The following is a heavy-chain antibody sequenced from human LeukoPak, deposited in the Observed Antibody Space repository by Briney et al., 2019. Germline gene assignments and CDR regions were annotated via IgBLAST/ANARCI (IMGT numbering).Heavy chain of an antibody. J-gene: IGHJ4*02. CDR2: ISYDGSNK. CDR1: GFTFSSYG. V-gene: IGHV3-30*18. D-gene: IGHD3-22*01. Sequence: SGGSLRLSCAASGFTFSSYGMHWVRQAPGKGLEWVAVISYDGSNKYYADSVKGRFTISRDNSKNTLYLQMNSLRAEDTAVYYCAKVYYYDSSGYYTGDYWGQGTLVTVSS. CDR3: AKVYYYDSSGYYTGDY.